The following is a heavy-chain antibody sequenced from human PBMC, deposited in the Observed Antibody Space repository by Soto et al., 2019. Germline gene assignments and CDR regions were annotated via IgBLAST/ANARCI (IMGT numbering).Heavy chain of an antibody. CDR3: AKLIVGATGGGY. CDR2: ITGSGAST. J-gene: IGHJ4*02. CDR1: GFTFSNYA. V-gene: IGHV3-23*01. D-gene: IGHD1-26*01. Sequence: EVQLLESGGGLVQPGGSLRLSCAASGFTFSNYAMGWVRQAPGKGLEWVSTITGSGASTYYADSVKGRFSISRDNSKNTLYLQMNSLRAEDTAVYYCAKLIVGATGGGYGGQGTLVTVSS.